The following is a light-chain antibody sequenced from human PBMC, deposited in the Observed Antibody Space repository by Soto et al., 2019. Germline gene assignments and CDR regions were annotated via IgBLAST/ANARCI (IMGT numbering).Light chain of an antibody. CDR3: SSYTRTSTLYV. V-gene: IGLV2-14*03. CDR1: SSDIGGYNY. Sequence: QSALTQPASVSGSPGQSVTISCTGTSSDIGGYNYVSWYQQLPGKVPKLIIYDVSNRPSWVSDRFSGSKSGNAASLTTSGLQAEEEADYYCSSYTRTSTLYVFGTGTKLTVL. J-gene: IGLJ1*01. CDR2: DVS.